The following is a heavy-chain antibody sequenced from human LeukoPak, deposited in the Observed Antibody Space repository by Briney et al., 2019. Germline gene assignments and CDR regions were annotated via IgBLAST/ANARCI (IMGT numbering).Heavy chain of an antibody. CDR1: GFTFSSYA. D-gene: IGHD3-16*02. V-gene: IGHV3-30-3*01. J-gene: IGHJ4*02. CDR2: ISNDGSNK. CDR3: ARVGLGPLIGGLWGTYRREYYFDY. Sequence: GGSLRLSCAASGFTFSSYAMHWVRQAPGKGLEWVAVISNDGSNKYYADSVNGRFTISRDNSKNTLYVQMNSLRAEDTAVYYCARVGLGPLIGGLWGTYRREYYFDYWGQGTLVTVSS.